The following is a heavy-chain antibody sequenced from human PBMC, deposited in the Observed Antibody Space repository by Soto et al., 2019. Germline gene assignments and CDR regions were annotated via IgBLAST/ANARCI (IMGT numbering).Heavy chain of an antibody. CDR1: GFTFSGSA. CDR3: TIDPTFDTPQAAMVDY. Sequence: GGSLRLSCAASGFTFSGSAMHWVRQASGKGLEWVGRIRSKANSYGTAYAASVKGRFTISRDDSKNTAYLQMNSLKTEDTALYYCTIDPTFDTPQAAMVDYWGQGTLVTVSS. CDR2: IRSKANSYGT. V-gene: IGHV3-73*01. D-gene: IGHD2-2*01. J-gene: IGHJ4*02.